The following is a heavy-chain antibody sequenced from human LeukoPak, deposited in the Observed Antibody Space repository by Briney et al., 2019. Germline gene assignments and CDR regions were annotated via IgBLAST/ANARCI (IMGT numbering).Heavy chain of an antibody. J-gene: IGHJ5*02. V-gene: IGHV4-38-2*02. CDR3: VRVQRSDYYDISGYSP. Sequence: SEPLSLTCTVSGYSIPNGYYWGWIRPPPGKGLVSFGSIYYTGNTYYNPSLHRLVTISVDMSKNSYSLKVSSVIAADTVIYYGVRVQRSDYYDISGYSPWGQGTLVTVSS. CDR1: GYSIPNGYY. CDR2: IYYTGNT. D-gene: IGHD3-22*01.